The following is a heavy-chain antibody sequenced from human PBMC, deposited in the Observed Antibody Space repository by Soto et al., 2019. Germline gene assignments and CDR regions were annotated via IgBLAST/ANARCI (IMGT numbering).Heavy chain of an antibody. V-gene: IGHV3-23*01. D-gene: IGHD1-26*01. Sequence: GGSLRLSCAASGFTFSSYAMSWVRQAPGKGLEWVSAISGSGGSTYYADSVKGRFTISRDNTKNTLYLQMNSLRAEDTAVYYCAKGVGELPFLDYWGQGTLVTVSS. CDR2: ISGSGGST. CDR3: AKGVGELPFLDY. CDR1: GFTFSSYA. J-gene: IGHJ4*02.